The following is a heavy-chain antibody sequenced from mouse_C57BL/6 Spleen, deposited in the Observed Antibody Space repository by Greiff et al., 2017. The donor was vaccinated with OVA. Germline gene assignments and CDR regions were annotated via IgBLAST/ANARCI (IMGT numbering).Heavy chain of an antibody. V-gene: IGHV1-53*01. Sequence: QVQLQQSGPELVKPGASVKLSCTASGYTFTSYWMPWVKQRPGQGLEWIGNINPSNGGTTYTEKFKSKATLTVAKSSSTAYMQLSGLTAEDSAVYECARGYYGRSPYGGQGTTRTVSA. CDR1: GYTFTSYW. CDR3: ARGYYGRSPY. J-gene: IGHJ2*01. CDR2: INPSNGGT. D-gene: IGHD1-1*01.